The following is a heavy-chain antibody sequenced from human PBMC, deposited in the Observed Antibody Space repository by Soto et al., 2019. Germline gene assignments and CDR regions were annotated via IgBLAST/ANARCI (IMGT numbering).Heavy chain of an antibody. CDR1: GFTFSDYW. J-gene: IGHJ4*02. CDR2: INSDGSNT. CDR3: ARDLPGHDY. V-gene: IGHV3-74*01. Sequence: PGGSLRLSCAASGFTFSDYWMHWVRQAPGKGLVWVSRINSDGSNTKYADSVKGRFTISSDNAKKMLYLQMNSIRDEDRAVYYCARDLPGHDYCGQGTLVTVSS.